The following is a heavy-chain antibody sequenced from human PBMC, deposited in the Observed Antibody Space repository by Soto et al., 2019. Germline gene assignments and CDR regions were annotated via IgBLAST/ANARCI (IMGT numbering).Heavy chain of an antibody. CDR1: GGSISSSSYY. CDR3: ARSYYDFWSGYYRIVSLFYMDV. V-gene: IGHV4-39*01. Sequence: SETLSLTCTVSGGSISSSSYYWGWIRQPPGKGLEWIGSIYYSGSTYYNPSLKSRVTISVDTSKNQFSLKLSSVTAADTAVYYCARSYYDFWSGYYRIVSLFYMDVWGKGTTVTVSS. D-gene: IGHD3-3*01. J-gene: IGHJ6*03. CDR2: IYYSGST.